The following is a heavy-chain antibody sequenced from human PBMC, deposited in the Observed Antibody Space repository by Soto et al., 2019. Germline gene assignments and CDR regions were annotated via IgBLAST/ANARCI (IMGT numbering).Heavy chain of an antibody. D-gene: IGHD3-22*01. V-gene: IGHV4-4*02. CDR1: GGSICNNNW. CDR2: IHQDGST. Sequence: SETLSLTCDVSGGSICNNNWWTWVRQPPGKGLEWIGDIHQDGSTNYNPSLKSRVTISLDKSKNHFSLKLSSVTAADSAVYYCARDPNYYDSSGFDSWGQGTLVTVSS. J-gene: IGHJ4*02. CDR3: ARDPNYYDSSGFDS.